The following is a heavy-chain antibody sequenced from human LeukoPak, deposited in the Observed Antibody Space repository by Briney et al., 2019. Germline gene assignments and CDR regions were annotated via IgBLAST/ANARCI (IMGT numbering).Heavy chain of an antibody. CDR3: SRESGPFCPFGH. CDR2: VPLAGRT. D-gene: IGHD1-26*01. J-gene: IGHJ4*02. Sequence: SETLSLTCGVSGGSITTTNYWSWVRQPPGGGLEWIGEVPLAGRTRYHPSLKNRVNISIDESNTLLYLNLASVTAADTAVYYCSRESGPFCPFGHWGQGTLVTVSS. CDR1: GGSITTTNY. V-gene: IGHV4-4*02.